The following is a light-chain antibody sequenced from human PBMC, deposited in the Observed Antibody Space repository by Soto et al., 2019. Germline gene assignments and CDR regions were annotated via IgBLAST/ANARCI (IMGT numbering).Light chain of an antibody. CDR1: QTVSSN. V-gene: IGKV3-15*01. Sequence: VMTQAPATLSVSPGEGGTLSCMASQTVSSNFLAWYQQKPGQAPRLLIYGASTRATGIPDRFSASGSGTEFALTISSLQSGDFAVYYCQQYNNWPLTFGGGTKVDTK. CDR2: GAS. CDR3: QQYNNWPLT. J-gene: IGKJ4*01.